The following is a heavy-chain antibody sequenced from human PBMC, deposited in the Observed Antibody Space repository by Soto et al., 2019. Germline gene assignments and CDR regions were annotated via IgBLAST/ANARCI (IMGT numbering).Heavy chain of an antibody. J-gene: IGHJ4*02. D-gene: IGHD3-3*01. CDR2: INHSGST. CDR1: GGSFSGYY. Sequence: SETLSLTCAVYGGSFSGYYWSWIRQPPVKGLEWIGEINHSGSTNYNPSLKSRVTISVDTSKNQFSLKLSSVTAADAAVYYCARVHDFWSGYYYYYWGQGTLVTVSS. V-gene: IGHV4-34*01. CDR3: ARVHDFWSGYYYYY.